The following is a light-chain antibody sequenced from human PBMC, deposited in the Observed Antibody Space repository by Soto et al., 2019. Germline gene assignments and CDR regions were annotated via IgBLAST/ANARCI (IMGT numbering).Light chain of an antibody. J-gene: IGKJ1*01. CDR3: QQYHSLPRT. V-gene: IGKV3-20*01. CDR2: GAH. Sequence: ETVLTHSPATLSLSQVDGATLSCRASQSVSTNYLAWFQQKTGQAPRLLIYGAHIRAIGIADRFRGSGSGTDFTLTISRLEPEDFAVYCCQQYHSLPRTCGQGTKVDI. CDR1: QSVSTNY.